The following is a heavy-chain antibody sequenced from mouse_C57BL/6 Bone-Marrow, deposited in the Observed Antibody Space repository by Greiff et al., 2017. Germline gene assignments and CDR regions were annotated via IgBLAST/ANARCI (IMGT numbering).Heavy chain of an antibody. CDR3: ARLEFDGSSGDWYFDV. Sequence: QVQLQQSGPELVKPGASVKLSCKASGYTFTSYDINWVKQRPGQGLEWIGWIYPRDGSTKYNEKFKGKATLTVDTSSSTAYMALHSLTSEDSAVYFCARLEFDGSSGDWYFDVGGTGTTVTVSS. CDR1: GYTFTSYD. V-gene: IGHV1-85*01. CDR2: IYPRDGST. D-gene: IGHD1-1*01. J-gene: IGHJ1*03.